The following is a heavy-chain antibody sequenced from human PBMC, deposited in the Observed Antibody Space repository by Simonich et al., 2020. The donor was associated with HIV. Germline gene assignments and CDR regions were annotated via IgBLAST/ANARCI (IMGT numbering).Heavy chain of an antibody. CDR3: ARQHSSSWYPDWFDP. J-gene: IGHJ5*02. CDR2: ISYSETT. CDR1: GGSFSGYY. Sequence: QVHLQQWGAGLLKPSETLSLTCAVYGGSFSGYYWTWIRQPPGKGRGWIGSISYSETTHYNPSLKRRVPISVDTSKNQFSLKASAVTAPDTAVNYCARQHSSSWYPDWFDPWGQGPLVTVSS. D-gene: IGHD6-13*01. V-gene: IGHV4-34*01.